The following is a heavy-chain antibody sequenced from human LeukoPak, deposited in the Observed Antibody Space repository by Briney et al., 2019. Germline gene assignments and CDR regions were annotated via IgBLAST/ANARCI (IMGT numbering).Heavy chain of an antibody. D-gene: IGHD5-18*01. Sequence: SETLSLTCTVSGGSISSGDYYWSWIRQPPGKGLEWIGYIYYSGSTYYNPSLKSRVTISVDTSKNQFSLKLGSVTAADTAVYYCARETTAMVHHYFDYWGQGTLVTVSS. CDR1: GGSISSGDYY. CDR3: ARETTAMVHHYFDY. J-gene: IGHJ4*02. CDR2: IYYSGST. V-gene: IGHV4-30-4*01.